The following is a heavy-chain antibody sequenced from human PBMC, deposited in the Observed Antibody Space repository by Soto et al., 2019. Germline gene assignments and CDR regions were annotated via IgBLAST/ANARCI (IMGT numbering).Heavy chain of an antibody. D-gene: IGHD1-26*01. CDR2: ISAYNGNT. J-gene: IGHJ6*02. CDR3: ARGFGGSTGLPPFYYYYGMDV. V-gene: IGHV1-18*01. CDR1: GYTFTSYG. Sequence: QVQLVQSGAEVKKPGASVKVSCKASGYTFTSYGISWVRQAPGQVLEWMGWISAYNGNTNYAQKLQGRVTMTTDTSTSTAYMELRSLRSDDTAVDYCARGFGGSTGLPPFYYYYGMDVWGQGTTVTVSS.